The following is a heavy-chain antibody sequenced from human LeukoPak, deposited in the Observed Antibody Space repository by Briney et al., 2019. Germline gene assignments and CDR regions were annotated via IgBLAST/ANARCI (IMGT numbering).Heavy chain of an antibody. CDR1: GFTFSSYG. D-gene: IGHD2-15*01. CDR2: ISGSGGTT. V-gene: IGHV3-23*01. J-gene: IGHJ4*02. Sequence: PGGSLRLSCAASGFTFSSYGMSWVRQAPGKGLEWVSAISGSGGTTYFADSVKGRFTISRDNSKNTVYMQMNSLRAEDTAVYYCAKRGGYYYDYWGQGTLVTVTS. CDR3: AKRGGYYYDY.